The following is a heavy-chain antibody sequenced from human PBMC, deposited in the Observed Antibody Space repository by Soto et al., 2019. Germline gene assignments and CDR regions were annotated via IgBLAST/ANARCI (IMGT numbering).Heavy chain of an antibody. J-gene: IGHJ4*02. CDR2: MNPDNGNT. CDR3: ARAVRWRYPFFDF. CDR1: GYTFSTYE. V-gene: IGHV1-8*01. D-gene: IGHD2-21*01. Sequence: ASVKVSCKASGYTFSTYEINWVRRAAGQGLEWMGRMNPDNGNTGYAQKFQDRVTMTRNTSISTAYMELSSLRSDDTAVYYCARAVRWRYPFFDFWGQGSPVTVSS.